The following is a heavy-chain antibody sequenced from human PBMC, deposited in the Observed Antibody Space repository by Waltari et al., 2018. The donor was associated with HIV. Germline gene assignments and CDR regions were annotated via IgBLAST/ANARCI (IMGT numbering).Heavy chain of an antibody. CDR1: GGSISSSNW. J-gene: IGHJ6*02. V-gene: IGHV4-4*02. CDR2: IYHSGSS. Sequence: QVQLQESGPGLVKPSGTLSLTCAVSGGSISSSNWWSWVRQPPGKGLEWLGEIYHSGSSNYNPSLKSRVTISVDKSKNQCSRKLSSVAAADTAVYYCASGRAMASQYYYYYGMGVWGRGTTVTVSS. D-gene: IGHD5-18*01. CDR3: ASGRAMASQYYYYYGMGV.